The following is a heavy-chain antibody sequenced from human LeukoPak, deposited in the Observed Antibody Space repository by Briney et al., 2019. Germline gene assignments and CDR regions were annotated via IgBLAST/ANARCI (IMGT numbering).Heavy chain of an antibody. CDR1: GFTFSSYS. CDR3: ARDRDGQLPDLAFDI. J-gene: IGHJ3*02. V-gene: IGHV3-48*01. Sequence: GGSLRLSCAASGFTFSSYSMNWVRQAPGKGLEWVSYISSSSSTIYYADSVKGRFIISRDNAKNSLYLQMNSLRAEDTAVYYCARDRDGQLPDLAFDIWGQGTMVTVSS. D-gene: IGHD2-2*01. CDR2: ISSSSSTI.